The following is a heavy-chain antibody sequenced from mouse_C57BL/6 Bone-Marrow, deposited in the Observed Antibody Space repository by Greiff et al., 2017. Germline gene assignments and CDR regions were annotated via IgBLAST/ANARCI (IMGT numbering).Heavy chain of an antibody. D-gene: IGHD3-2*02. V-gene: IGHV1-26*01. Sequence: VQLQQSGPELVKPGASVKISCKASGYTFTDYYMNWVKQSHGKSLEWIGDINPNNGGTSYNQKFKGKATLTVDKSSSTAYMELRSLTSEDSAVYYCARRRAQAPAWFAYWGQGTLVTVSA. CDR3: ARRRAQAPAWFAY. J-gene: IGHJ3*01. CDR2: INPNNGGT. CDR1: GYTFTDYY.